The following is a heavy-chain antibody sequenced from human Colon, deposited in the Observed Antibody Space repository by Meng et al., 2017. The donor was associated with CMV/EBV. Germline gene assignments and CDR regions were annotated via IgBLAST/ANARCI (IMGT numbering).Heavy chain of an antibody. V-gene: IGHV3-30*02. CDR3: AKAFEVVTGSGWGRESLDI. CDR2: IRFDGSYK. CDR1: GFIFSNYG. Sequence: GESLKISCAASGFIFSNYGMHWVRQTPRKGLEWVAFIRFDGSYKYYGDSIKGRFTISRDNSENTLFLQMDSLTTEDTAMYFCAKAFEVVTGSGWGRESLDIWGQGTMVTVSS. J-gene: IGHJ3*02. D-gene: IGHD2/OR15-2a*01.